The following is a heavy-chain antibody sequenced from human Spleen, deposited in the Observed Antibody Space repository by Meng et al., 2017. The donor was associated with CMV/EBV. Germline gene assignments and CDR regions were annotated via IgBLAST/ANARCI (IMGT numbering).Heavy chain of an antibody. Sequence: GESLKISCAASGFTFNNYAMHWVRQAPGKGLEWVGVISYDGSSQFYADSVKGRFTISRDNSKSTVSILMNSLRAEDTALYYCARVGIAARYFDYWGQGTLVTVSS. CDR2: ISYDGSSQ. J-gene: IGHJ4*02. D-gene: IGHD6-6*01. V-gene: IGHV3-30*04. CDR1: GFTFNNYA. CDR3: ARVGIAARYFDY.